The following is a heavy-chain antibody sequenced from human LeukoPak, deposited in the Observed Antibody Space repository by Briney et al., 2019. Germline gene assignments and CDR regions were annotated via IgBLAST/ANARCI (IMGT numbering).Heavy chain of an antibody. CDR3: ARHQCSSTKCYTFYYYGMDV. J-gene: IGHJ6*02. Sequence: SSYEMNWVRQAPGKGLEWIGSIYYSWSTYYNPSLKSRVTISVDTSKNQFSLRLSSVTAADTAVYYCARHQCSSTKCYTFYYYGMDVWGQGTTVTVSS. CDR1: SSYE. V-gene: IGHV4-39*01. CDR2: IYYSWST. D-gene: IGHD2-2*02.